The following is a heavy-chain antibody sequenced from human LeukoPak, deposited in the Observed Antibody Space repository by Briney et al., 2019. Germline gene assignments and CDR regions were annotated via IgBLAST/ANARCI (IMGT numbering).Heavy chain of an antibody. Sequence: SSETLSLTCAVYGGSFSGYYWSWIRQPPGKGLEWIGEINHSGSTNYNPSLKSRVTISVDTSKNQFSLKLSSVTAADTAVYYCARRGVVTATSFDAMDVWGNGTTVTVSS. V-gene: IGHV4-34*01. CDR1: GGSFSGYY. J-gene: IGHJ6*03. D-gene: IGHD2-21*02. CDR3: ARRGVVTATSFDAMDV. CDR2: INHSGST.